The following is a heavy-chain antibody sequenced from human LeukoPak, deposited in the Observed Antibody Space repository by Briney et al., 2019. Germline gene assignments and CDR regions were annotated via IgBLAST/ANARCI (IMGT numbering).Heavy chain of an antibody. Sequence: GGSLRLSCAASGFTFSSYSMNWVRQAPGKGLEWVSSISSSGSTIYYADSVKGRFTISRDNAKNSLYLQMNSLRDEDTAVYYCARDHDILTGSIYYMDVWGKGTTVTISS. CDR1: GFTFSSYS. J-gene: IGHJ6*03. CDR2: ISSSGSTI. V-gene: IGHV3-21*04. CDR3: ARDHDILTGSIYYMDV. D-gene: IGHD3-9*01.